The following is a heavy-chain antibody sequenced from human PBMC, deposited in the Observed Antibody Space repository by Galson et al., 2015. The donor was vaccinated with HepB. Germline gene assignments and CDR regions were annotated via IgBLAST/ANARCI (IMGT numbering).Heavy chain of an antibody. V-gene: IGHV3-30*18. CDR3: AKDQTYYYDSSGYYFTPHFDY. J-gene: IGHJ4*02. D-gene: IGHD3-22*01. CDR1: GLTFSSYG. Sequence: SLRLSCAASGLTFSSYGMHWVRQAPGKGLEWVAVISYDGSNKYYADSVKGRFTISRDNSKNTLYLQMNSLRAEDTAVYYCAKDQTYYYDSSGYYFTPHFDYWGQGTLVTVSS. CDR2: ISYDGSNK.